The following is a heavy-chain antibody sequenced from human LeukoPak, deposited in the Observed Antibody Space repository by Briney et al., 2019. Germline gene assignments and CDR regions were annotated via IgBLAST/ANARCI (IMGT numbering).Heavy chain of an antibody. Sequence: GGSLRLSCAASGFTFSSYGMHWVRQAPGKGLEWVAVISYDGSNKYYADSVKGRFTISRDNSKNTLYLQMYSLRAEDTAVYYCAKDRDSGWYIIDYWGQGTLVTVSS. V-gene: IGHV3-30*18. D-gene: IGHD6-19*01. CDR2: ISYDGSNK. CDR1: GFTFSSYG. J-gene: IGHJ4*02. CDR3: AKDRDSGWYIIDY.